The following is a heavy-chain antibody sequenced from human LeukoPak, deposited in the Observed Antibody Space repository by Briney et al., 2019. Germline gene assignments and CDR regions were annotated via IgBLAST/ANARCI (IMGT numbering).Heavy chain of an antibody. D-gene: IGHD2-2*01. J-gene: IGHJ4*02. CDR3: ARASWHYIDY. Sequence: SETLSLTCAVYGGSFSGYYRSWIRQPPGKGLEWIGEINHSGSTNYNPSLKSRVTISVDTSKNQFSLKLSSVTAADTAVYYCARASWHYIDYWGQGTLVTVSS. CDR1: GGSFSGYY. V-gene: IGHV4-34*01. CDR2: INHSGST.